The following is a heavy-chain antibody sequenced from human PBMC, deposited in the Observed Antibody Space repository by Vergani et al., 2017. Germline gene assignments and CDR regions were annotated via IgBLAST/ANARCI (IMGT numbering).Heavy chain of an antibody. CDR1: GFTFSACP. D-gene: IGHD3-22*01. Sequence: EVQLLQSGGGVIQPGGSVRLSCAASGFTFSACPMTWVRQAPGKGLEWVSAISARYPSTYYADSVKGRFTISRDNSKNMLYLQMNSLRAEDTAVYYCAKVPGWYYDSSGYFGDYWGQGTLVTVSS. CDR2: ISARYPST. CDR3: AKVPGWYYDSSGYFGDY. J-gene: IGHJ4*02. V-gene: IGHV3-23*01.